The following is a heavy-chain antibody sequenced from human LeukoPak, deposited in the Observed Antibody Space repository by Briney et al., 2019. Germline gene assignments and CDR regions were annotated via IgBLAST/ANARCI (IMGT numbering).Heavy chain of an antibody. CDR2: ISAYNGNT. CDR1: GYTFTSYG. CDR3: ARDHVRSPDRPDYYYYYGMDV. Sequence: ASVTVSCTASGYTFTSYGISWVRQAPGQGLEWMGWISAYNGNTNYAQKLQGRVTMTTDTSTSTAYMELRSLRSDDTAVYYCARDHVRSPDRPDYYYYYGMDVWGQGTTVTVSS. V-gene: IGHV1-18*01. J-gene: IGHJ6*02. D-gene: IGHD1-14*01.